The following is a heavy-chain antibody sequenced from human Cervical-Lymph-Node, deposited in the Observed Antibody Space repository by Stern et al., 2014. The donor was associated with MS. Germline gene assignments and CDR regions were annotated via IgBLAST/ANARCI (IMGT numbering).Heavy chain of an antibody. CDR3: ARRGPAAEIDY. CDR1: GYSFTTYW. V-gene: IGHV5-51*01. CDR2: LYPRDSDT. J-gene: IGHJ4*02. Sequence: EVQLVESAAEVKKPGESLKISCKSSGYSFTTYWIGWVRQMPGKGLEWMGILYPRDSDTRYSPSFRGQVTISADKSIGTAYLQWNSLETSDTAMYYCARRGPAAEIDYWGQGTLVTVSS. D-gene: IGHD6-13*01.